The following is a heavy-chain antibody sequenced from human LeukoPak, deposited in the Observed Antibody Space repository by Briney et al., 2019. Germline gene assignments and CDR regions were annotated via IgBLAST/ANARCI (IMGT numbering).Heavy chain of an antibody. CDR2: IYSGGST. J-gene: IGHJ4*02. CDR1: GFTVSSNY. Sequence: PGGSLRLSCAASGFTVSSNYMSWVRQAPGKGLEWVSVIYSGGSTYYADSVKGRFTISRDNSKNTLYLQMNSLRAEDAAVYYCAKTPGEWELVPFDYWGQGTLVTVSS. CDR3: AKTPGEWELVPFDY. V-gene: IGHV3-53*01. D-gene: IGHD1-26*01.